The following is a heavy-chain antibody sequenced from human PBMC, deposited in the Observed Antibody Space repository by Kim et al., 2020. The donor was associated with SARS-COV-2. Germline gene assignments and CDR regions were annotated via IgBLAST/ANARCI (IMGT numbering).Heavy chain of an antibody. CDR2: STI. V-gene: IGHV3-48*02. J-gene: IGHJ4*02. CDR3: ARSGNFRVDY. Sequence: STIYYADSVKGRFTISRDHARNSVYLQMNSLRDEDTAVYYCARSGNFRVDYWGQGTLVTVSS.